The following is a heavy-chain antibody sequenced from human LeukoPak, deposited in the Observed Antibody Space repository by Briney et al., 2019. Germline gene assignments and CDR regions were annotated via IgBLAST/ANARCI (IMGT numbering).Heavy chain of an antibody. CDR3: ASITMVRGVDR. CDR1: GGSISSHY. V-gene: IGHV4-59*11. CDR2: IYYSGST. Sequence: PSETLSLTCTVSGGSISSHYWSWIRQPPGKGLEWIGYIYYSGSTNCNPSLKSRVTISVDTSKNQFSLKLSSVTAADTAVYYCASITMVRGVDRWGQGTLVTVSS. D-gene: IGHD3-10*01. J-gene: IGHJ5*02.